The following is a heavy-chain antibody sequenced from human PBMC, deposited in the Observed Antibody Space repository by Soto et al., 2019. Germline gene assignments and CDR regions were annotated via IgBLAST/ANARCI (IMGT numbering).Heavy chain of an antibody. J-gene: IGHJ5*02. CDR1: GGSFSGYY. V-gene: IGHV4-34*01. Sequence: MSLTCAVYGGSFSGYYWSWIRQPPGKGLEWIGEINHSGGTNYNPSLKSRVTISVDTSKNQFSLKLSSVTAADTAVYYCARYSSWSNWFEPGGQGTLVTVSS. CDR2: INHSGGT. CDR3: ARYSSWSNWFEP. D-gene: IGHD6-6*01.